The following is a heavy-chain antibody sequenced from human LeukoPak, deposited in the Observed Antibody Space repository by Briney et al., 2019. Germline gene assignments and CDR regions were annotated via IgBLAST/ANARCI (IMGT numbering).Heavy chain of an antibody. J-gene: IGHJ4*02. CDR3: AKDISVGSSWYYFNY. Sequence: GGSLRLSCAASGFTFSNYWMHWVRQAPGKGLVWVSHINGDGSNTNYADSVKGRFTISRDNAKNSLYLQMNSLRVEDTALYYCAKDISVGSSWYYFNYWGQGTLVTVSS. D-gene: IGHD6-13*01. CDR1: GFTFSNYW. V-gene: IGHV3-74*01. CDR2: INGDGSNT.